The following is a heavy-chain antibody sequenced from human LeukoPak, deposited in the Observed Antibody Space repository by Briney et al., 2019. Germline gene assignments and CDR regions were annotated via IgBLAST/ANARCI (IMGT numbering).Heavy chain of an antibody. CDR1: GYTFTSYD. J-gene: IGHJ5*02. CDR3: ARVPNYYDSSGYYLDWFDP. CDR2: MNPNSGNT. V-gene: IGHV1-8*01. Sequence: ASVKVSCKASGYTFTSYDINWVRQATGQGLEWMGWMNPNSGNTAYAQKFQSRVTMTRNTSISTAYMELSRLRSEDTAVYYCARVPNYYDSSGYYLDWFDPWGQGTLVTVSS. D-gene: IGHD3-22*01.